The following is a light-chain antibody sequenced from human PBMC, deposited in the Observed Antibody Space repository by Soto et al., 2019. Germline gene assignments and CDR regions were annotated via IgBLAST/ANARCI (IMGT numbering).Light chain of an antibody. J-gene: IGLJ1*01. V-gene: IGLV2-8*01. Sequence: QSVLTQPPSASGSPGQSVTISCTGTSSDVGGYNYVSWYQQHPGKAPKLMIYEFSRRPSGAPDRFSGSRSANTAFLTVSGLQAEDEADYYCCSYAGNDNFYVFGTGTKVTVL. CDR1: SSDVGGYNY. CDR3: CSYAGNDNFYV. CDR2: EFS.